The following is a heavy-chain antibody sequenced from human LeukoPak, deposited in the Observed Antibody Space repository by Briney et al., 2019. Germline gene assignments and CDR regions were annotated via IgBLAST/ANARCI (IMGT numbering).Heavy chain of an antibody. J-gene: IGHJ3*02. CDR3: ARDLRCSGGSCYSDAFDI. V-gene: IGHV4-31*03. CDR2: IYYSGST. D-gene: IGHD2-15*01. CDR1: GGSISSGGYS. Sequence: PSETPSLTCTVSGGSISSGGYSWSWIRQHSGKGLEWIGYIYYSGSTYYNPSLKSRVTISVDTSKNQFSLKLSSVTAADTAVYYCARDLRCSGGSCYSDAFDIWGQGTMVTVSS.